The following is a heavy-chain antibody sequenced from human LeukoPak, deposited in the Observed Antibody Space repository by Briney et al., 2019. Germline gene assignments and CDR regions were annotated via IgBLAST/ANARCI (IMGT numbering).Heavy chain of an antibody. V-gene: IGHV3-23*01. D-gene: IGHD5-18*01. CDR2: ISGSGGST. Sequence: PGGSLRLSCAASGFTFSSYGMSWVRQAPGKGLEWVSAISGSGGSTYYADSVKGRFTISRDNSKNTLYLQMNSLRAEDTAVYYCAKVRPIRIQLWSNYFDYWGQGTLVTVSS. CDR3: AKVRPIRIQLWSNYFDY. J-gene: IGHJ4*02. CDR1: GFTFSSYG.